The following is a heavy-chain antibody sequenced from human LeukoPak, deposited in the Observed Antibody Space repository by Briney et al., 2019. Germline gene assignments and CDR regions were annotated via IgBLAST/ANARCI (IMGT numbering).Heavy chain of an antibody. J-gene: IGHJ4*02. CDR2: ISSSSSYI. D-gene: IGHD3-16*01. Sequence: GGSLRLSCAASRFTFSSYAMHWVRQAPGKGLEWVSSISSSSSYIYYADSVKGRFAISRDNAKNSLYLQMNSLRAEDTAVYYCASSIDGGSFDYWGQGTLVTVSS. CDR3: ASSIDGGSFDY. CDR1: RFTFSSYA. V-gene: IGHV3-21*01.